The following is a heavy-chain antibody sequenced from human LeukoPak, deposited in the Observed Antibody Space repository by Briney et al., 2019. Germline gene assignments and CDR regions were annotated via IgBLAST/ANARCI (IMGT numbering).Heavy chain of an antibody. CDR3: ARHAAISAAGTAPFDS. Sequence: SETLSLTCTVSGGSISNYYWSWIRQSPGKGLHWIGYIYRGSTNYNPSLKSRVTISVDTSKNQVSLKLTSATATDTAVYYCARHAAISAAGTAPFDSWGQGTLVTVSS. V-gene: IGHV4-59*08. J-gene: IGHJ4*02. CDR2: IYRGST. CDR1: GGSISNYY. D-gene: IGHD6-13*01.